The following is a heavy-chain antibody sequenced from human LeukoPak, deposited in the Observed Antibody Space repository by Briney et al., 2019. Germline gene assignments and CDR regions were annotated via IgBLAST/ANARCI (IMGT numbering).Heavy chain of an antibody. CDR1: GFTFSSYS. V-gene: IGHV3-48*01. Sequence: PGGSLRLSCAASGFTFSSYSMNWVRQAPGKGLEWVSYISSSGSTIYYADSVKGRFTISRDNSKNTLYLQMNSLRAEDTAVYYCAKAGRPGLHYYYYYYMDVWGKGTTVTVSS. CDR2: ISSSGSTI. CDR3: AKAGRPGLHYYYYYYMDV. J-gene: IGHJ6*03. D-gene: IGHD3-16*01.